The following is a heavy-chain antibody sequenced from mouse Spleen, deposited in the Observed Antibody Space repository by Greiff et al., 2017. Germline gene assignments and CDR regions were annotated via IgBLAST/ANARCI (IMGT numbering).Heavy chain of an antibody. V-gene: IGHV2-2*01. Sequence: QVQLKQSGPGLVQPSQSLSITCTVSGFSLTSYGVHWVRQSPGKGLEWLGVIWSGGSTDYNAAFISRLSISKDNSKSQVFFKMNSLQADDTAIYYCARNGGYYDYDGYAMDYWGQGTSVTVSS. CDR3: ARNGGYYDYDGYAMDY. CDR2: IWSGGST. D-gene: IGHD2-4*01. CDR1: GFSLTSYG. J-gene: IGHJ4*01.